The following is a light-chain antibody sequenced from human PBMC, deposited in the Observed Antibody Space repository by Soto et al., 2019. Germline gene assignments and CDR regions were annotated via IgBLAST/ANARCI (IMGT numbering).Light chain of an antibody. CDR3: MQSTQRPPT. Sequence: DVVMTKTPLSLSVAPGQPASISCKSSQSLLHITGETFLFWYLQKPGQSQQLLIYEVSTRVSGVTDRFSGSVSGTDFTLEISLVETADVAIYYFMQSTQRPPTFGQGT. CDR2: EVS. J-gene: IGKJ5*01. CDR1: QSLLHITGETF. V-gene: IGKV2D-29*02.